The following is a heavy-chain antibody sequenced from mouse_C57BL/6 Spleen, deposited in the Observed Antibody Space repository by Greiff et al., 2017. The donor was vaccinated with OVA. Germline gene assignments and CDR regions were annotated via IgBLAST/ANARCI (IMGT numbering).Heavy chain of an antibody. CDR1: GYTFTSYW. Sequence: QVQLQQPGAELVMPGASVKLSCKASGYTFTSYWMHWVKQRPGQGLEWIGEIDPSDSYTNYNQKFKGKSTLTVDKSSSTAYMQLSSLTSEDSAVYYCARLDSSGWFAYWGQGTLVTVSA. CDR3: ARLDSSGWFAY. CDR2: IDPSDSYT. J-gene: IGHJ3*01. V-gene: IGHV1-69*01. D-gene: IGHD3-2*02.